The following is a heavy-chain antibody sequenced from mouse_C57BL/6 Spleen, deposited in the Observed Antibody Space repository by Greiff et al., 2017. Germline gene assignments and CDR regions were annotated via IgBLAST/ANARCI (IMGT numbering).Heavy chain of an antibody. Sequence: EVQLQQSGPGLVKPSQTVFLTCTVTGISITTGNYRWSWIRQFPGNKLEWIGYIYYSGTITYNPSLTSRTTITRDTPKNQFFLEMNSLTAEDTATYYCARDDGYYDYYAMDYWGQGTSVTVSS. CDR3: ARDDGYYDYYAMDY. CDR1: GISITTGNYR. D-gene: IGHD2-3*01. CDR2: IYYSGTI. J-gene: IGHJ4*01. V-gene: IGHV3-5*01.